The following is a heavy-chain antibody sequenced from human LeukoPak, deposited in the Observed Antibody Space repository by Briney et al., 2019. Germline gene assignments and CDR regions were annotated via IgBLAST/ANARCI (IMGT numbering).Heavy chain of an antibody. CDR2: IIPIIGIV. CDR3: ARVPSGYTPNANYYYYGMDV. Sequence: SVKDSRKASGYTFSRYDINWVRPATGQGLEWMGRIIPIIGIVNYAQKFQGRVTLTADKSTSTAYMELSSLRSEDTALYYCARVPSGYTPNANYYYYGMDVWGQGTTVTVS. J-gene: IGHJ6*02. V-gene: IGHV1-69*04. CDR1: GYTFSRYD. D-gene: IGHD5-12*01.